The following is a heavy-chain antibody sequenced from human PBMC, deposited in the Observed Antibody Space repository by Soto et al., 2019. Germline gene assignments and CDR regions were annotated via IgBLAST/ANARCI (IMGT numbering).Heavy chain of an antibody. CDR1: GGSISSGGYY. V-gene: IGHV4-31*03. J-gene: IGHJ4*02. CDR2: IYYSGST. D-gene: IGHD3-3*01. Sequence: PSETLSLTCTVSGGSISSGGYYWGWIRQHPGKGLEWIGYIYYSGSTYYNPSLKSRVTISVDTSKNQFSLKLSSVTAADTAVYYCARGLGFLEWLWFDYWGQGTLVTVSS. CDR3: ARGLGFLEWLWFDY.